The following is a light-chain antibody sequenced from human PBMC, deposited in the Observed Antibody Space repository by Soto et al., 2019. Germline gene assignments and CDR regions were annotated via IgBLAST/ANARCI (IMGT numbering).Light chain of an antibody. CDR3: QQRSNWPGT. Sequence: EIVLTQSPATLSLSPGERATLSCRASQSVSTYVAWFQHKLGQAPRLLIYDASYRAIGVPARFSGGGSGTDFTLTISSLEPEDFAVYYCQQRSNWPGTFGRGTKLDIK. CDR1: QSVSTY. CDR2: DAS. J-gene: IGKJ2*01. V-gene: IGKV3-11*01.